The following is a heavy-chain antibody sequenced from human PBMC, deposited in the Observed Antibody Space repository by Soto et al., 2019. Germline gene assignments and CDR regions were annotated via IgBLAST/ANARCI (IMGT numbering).Heavy chain of an antibody. CDR1: GYTFTSYY. Sequence: ASVKVSCKASGYTFTSYYVHWLRQAPGQGLEWMGIINPSGGSTTYAQKVQGRVTMTRDTSISTAYMDLSSLRSEDTAVYYCARGEDFMDVWGQGTTVTVSS. V-gene: IGHV1-46*01. J-gene: IGHJ6*02. CDR2: INPSGGST. CDR3: ARGEDFMDV.